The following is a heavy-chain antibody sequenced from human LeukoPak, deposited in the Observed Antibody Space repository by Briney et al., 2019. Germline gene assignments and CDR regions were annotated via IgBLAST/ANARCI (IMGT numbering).Heavy chain of an antibody. CDR2: INTNTGNP. CDR1: GYTFTSYA. J-gene: IGHJ4*02. V-gene: IGHV7-4-1*02. CDR3: ARGRVVVTAQFRAGIDF. Sequence: ASVKVSCKASGYTFTSYAMNWVRQAPGQGLEGMGWINTNTGNPTYAQGFTGRFVFSLDTSVSTAYLQISSLKAEDTAVYYCARGRVVVTAQFRAGIDFWGQGTLVTASS. D-gene: IGHD2-21*02.